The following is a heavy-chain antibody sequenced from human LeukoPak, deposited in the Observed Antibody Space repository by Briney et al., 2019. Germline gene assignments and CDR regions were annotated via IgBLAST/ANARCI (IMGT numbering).Heavy chain of an antibody. CDR1: RFTFSSYS. CDR2: ISSSSSYI. V-gene: IGHV3-21*01. CDR3: ARDRYDYVWGSYQTGGDY. Sequence: PGGSLRLSCAASRFTFSSYSMNWVRQAPGKGLEWVSSISSSSSYIYYADSVKGRFTISRDNAKNSLYLQMNSLRAEDTAVYYCARDRYDYVWGSYQTGGDYWGQGTLVTVSS. J-gene: IGHJ4*02. D-gene: IGHD3-16*02.